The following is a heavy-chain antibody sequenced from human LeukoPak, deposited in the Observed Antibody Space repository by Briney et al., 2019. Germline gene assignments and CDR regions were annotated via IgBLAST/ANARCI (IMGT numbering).Heavy chain of an antibody. CDR3: AFEGPVSGYAFDP. CDR2: INHSGGT. Sequence: SETLSLTCAVYGESFSEYYWSWIRQPPGKGLEWIGQINHSGGTNYHPSLKTRVTISLDTSKNQVSLKLRSVIAADTAVYYCAFEGPVSGYAFDPWGQGALVAVSS. V-gene: IGHV4-34*01. D-gene: IGHD5-12*01. J-gene: IGHJ5*02. CDR1: GESFSEYY.